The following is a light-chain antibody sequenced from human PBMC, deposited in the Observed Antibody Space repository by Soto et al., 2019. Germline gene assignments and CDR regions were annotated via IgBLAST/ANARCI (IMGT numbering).Light chain of an antibody. CDR1: SSNIGNNY. Sequence: GSSSNIGNNYVSWYQQLPGTAPKLLIYENNKRPSGIPDRFSGSKSGTSATLGITGLQTGDEADYYCGTWDSSLSAGGVFGTGTKVTVL. J-gene: IGLJ1*01. V-gene: IGLV1-51*02. CDR3: GTWDSSLSAGGV. CDR2: ENN.